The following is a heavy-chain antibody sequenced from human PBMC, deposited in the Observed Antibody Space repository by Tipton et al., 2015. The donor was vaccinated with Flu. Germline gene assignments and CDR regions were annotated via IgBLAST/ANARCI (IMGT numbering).Heavy chain of an antibody. CDR1: GGSIGVTTYY. V-gene: IGHV4-39*07. Sequence: TLSLTCTVSGGSIGVTTYYWGWIRQPPGKGLEYIGGIYYSGSTYYNPSLKSRVTISVDTSKNQFSLKLSSVTAADTAVYYCARLRANYYDSSGYSDYWGQGTLVTVSS. J-gene: IGHJ4*02. CDR3: ARLRANYYDSSGYSDY. D-gene: IGHD3-22*01. CDR2: IYYSGST.